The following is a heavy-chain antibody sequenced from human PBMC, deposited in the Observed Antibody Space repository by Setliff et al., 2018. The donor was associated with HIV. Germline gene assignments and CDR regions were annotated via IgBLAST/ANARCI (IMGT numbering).Heavy chain of an antibody. V-gene: IGHV1-2*02. CDR1: GYTFTGYY. D-gene: IGHD6-13*01. Sequence: ASVKVSCKASGYTFTGYYMHWVRQAPGQGLEWMGWINPNSGGTTYAQKFQGRVTMTRDTSISTAYMEVRSLRSDDMAVYYCARRGVFDAFDIWGQGTMVTVS. CDR2: INPNSGGT. CDR3: ARRGVFDAFDI. J-gene: IGHJ3*02.